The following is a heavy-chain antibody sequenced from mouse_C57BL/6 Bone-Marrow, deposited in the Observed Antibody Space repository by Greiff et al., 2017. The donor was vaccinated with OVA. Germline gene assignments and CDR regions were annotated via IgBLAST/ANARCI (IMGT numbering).Heavy chain of an antibody. CDR3: ARGRGLLYYDPYYAMDY. J-gene: IGHJ4*01. CDR1: GFNIKNTY. Sequence: EVQLQQSVAELVRPGASVKLSCTASGFNIKNTYMHWVKQRPEQGLEWIGRIDPANGNTKYAPKFQGKATITADTSSNTAYLQLSSLTSEDTAIYYCARGRGLLYYDPYYAMDYWGQGTSVTVSS. D-gene: IGHD2-4*01. CDR2: IDPANGNT. V-gene: IGHV14-3*01.